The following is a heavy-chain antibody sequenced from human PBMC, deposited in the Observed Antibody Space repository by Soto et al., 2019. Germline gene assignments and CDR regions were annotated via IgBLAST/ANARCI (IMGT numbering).Heavy chain of an antibody. Sequence: QVHLQESGPGQVKPSETLSLTCKVSGASGGSKSYYWTWIRQADGRRLEWIGYIDHSGTAQYNPSRQRRLAFSVDTTRKKVSPTLSSATAADTAVYYCGGARFYDSYGRVSNEYWGQGTLVTVSS. D-gene: IGHD3-16*01. CDR3: GGARFYDSYGRVSNEY. V-gene: IGHV4-61*10. J-gene: IGHJ1*01. CDR2: IDHSGTA. CDR1: GASGGSKSYY.